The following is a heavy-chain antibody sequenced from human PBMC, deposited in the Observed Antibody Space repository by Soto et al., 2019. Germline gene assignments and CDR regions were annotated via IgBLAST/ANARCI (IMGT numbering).Heavy chain of an antibody. Sequence: NFSRSGPTLLKPTQTLTLTCTFSGFSLSTSGMCVSWIRQPPGKALEWLARIDWDDDKYYSTSLKTRLTISKDTSKNQVVLTRTNMDPVDTATYYCARIGPYSSSWYDAFDIWGQGTRVTVSS. CDR1: GFSLSTSGMC. CDR2: IDWDDDK. D-gene: IGHD6-13*01. V-gene: IGHV2-70*11. J-gene: IGHJ3*02. CDR3: ARIGPYSSSWYDAFDI.